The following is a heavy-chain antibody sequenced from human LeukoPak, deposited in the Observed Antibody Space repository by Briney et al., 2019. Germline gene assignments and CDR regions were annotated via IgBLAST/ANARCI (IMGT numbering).Heavy chain of an antibody. J-gene: IGHJ4*02. CDR1: GGSISSYY. V-gene: IGHV4-59*08. D-gene: IGHD1-26*01. CDR2: IYYSGST. Sequence: SETLSLTCTVSGGSISSYYWSWIRQPPGKGLEWIGYIYYSGSTNCNPSLKSRVTISVDTSKNQFSLKLSSVTAADTAVYYCARLDVGASSIDYWGQGTLVTVSS. CDR3: ARLDVGASSIDY.